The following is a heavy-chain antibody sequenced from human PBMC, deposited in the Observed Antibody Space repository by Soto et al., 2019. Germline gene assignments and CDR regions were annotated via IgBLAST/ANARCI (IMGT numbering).Heavy chain of an antibody. CDR2: ISGSGGST. Sequence: VQLLESGGGLVQPGGSLRLSCAASGFTFSSYAMSWVRQAPGKGLEWVSAISGSGGSTYYADSVKGRFTISRDNSKNTLYLQMNSLRAEDTAVYYCANPGVLHPLIYGMDVWGQGTTVTVSS. D-gene: IGHD1-26*01. CDR3: ANPGVLHPLIYGMDV. J-gene: IGHJ6*02. V-gene: IGHV3-23*01. CDR1: GFTFSSYA.